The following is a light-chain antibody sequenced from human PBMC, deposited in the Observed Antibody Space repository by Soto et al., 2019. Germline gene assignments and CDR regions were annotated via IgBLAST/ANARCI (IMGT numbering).Light chain of an antibody. V-gene: IGKV3-15*01. CDR2: GAS. CDR1: QTVSSN. CDR3: QQYNKWPYT. Sequence: EIVMTQSPATLSVSPGERVALSCRASQTVSSNFAWYQQKPGQAPRLVIYGASTRATGIPARFSGSESGTDFTLTISSLQSEDFALDYCQQYNKWPYTFGQGTKLEIK. J-gene: IGKJ2*01.